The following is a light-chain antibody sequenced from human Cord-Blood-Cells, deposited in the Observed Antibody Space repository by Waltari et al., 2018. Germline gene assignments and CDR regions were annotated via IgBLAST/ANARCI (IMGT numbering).Light chain of an antibody. V-gene: IGLV2-11*01. Sequence: QSALTQPRSVSGSPGQSVTISCTGTSSDVGGYNYVSWYQPHPGKAPKLRIYEVSKRPSGVPDRFSGAKSGNTASLTICGRQAEDEADDYCCAYAGSYVFGTGTKVTVL. J-gene: IGLJ1*01. CDR2: EVS. CDR3: CAYAGSYV. CDR1: SSDVGGYNY.